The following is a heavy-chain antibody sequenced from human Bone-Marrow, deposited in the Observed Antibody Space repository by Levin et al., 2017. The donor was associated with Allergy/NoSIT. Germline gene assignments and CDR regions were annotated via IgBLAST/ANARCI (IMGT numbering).Heavy chain of an antibody. D-gene: IGHD6-13*01. CDR2: MNTNSGGT. Sequence: PGESLKISCKASGYAFTGCYMHWVRQAPGQGLEWMGWMNTNSGGTSYAQNFQGRVTMTRDTSISTAYMELSSLRSDDTAVYYCARDQGASWYHVSDYWGQGTLVTVSS. CDR3: ARDQGASWYHVSDY. V-gene: IGHV1-2*02. CDR1: GYAFTGCY. J-gene: IGHJ4*02.